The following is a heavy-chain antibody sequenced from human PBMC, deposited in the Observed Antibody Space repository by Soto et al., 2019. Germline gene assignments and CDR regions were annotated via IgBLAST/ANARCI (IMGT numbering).Heavy chain of an antibody. CDR2: LIHIFGEA. Sequence: QVQLVQAGAEVSKPGSSVKVSCKISGGTFTNYVISWLRQAPGQGLEWMGGLIHIFGEANLAKKFQGRVTITADESTSTVNMELSSLTSEDTAVYYCARGRSSPNFDPWGQGTLVTVSP. CDR1: GGTFTNYV. CDR3: ARGRSSPNFDP. D-gene: IGHD6-6*01. J-gene: IGHJ5*02. V-gene: IGHV1-69*01.